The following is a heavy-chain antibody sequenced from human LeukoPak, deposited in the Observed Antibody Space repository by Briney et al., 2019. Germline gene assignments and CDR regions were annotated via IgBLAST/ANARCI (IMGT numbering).Heavy chain of an antibody. Sequence: SETLSLTCAVYGGSFSGYYWSWIRQPPGKGLEWIGEINHSGSTNYNPSLKSRVTISVDTSKNQFSLKLSPVTAADTAVYYCARGDYYDSSGTEYYVDYWGQGTLVTVSS. V-gene: IGHV4-34*01. CDR1: GGSFSGYY. D-gene: IGHD3-22*01. J-gene: IGHJ4*02. CDR2: INHSGST. CDR3: ARGDYYDSSGTEYYVDY.